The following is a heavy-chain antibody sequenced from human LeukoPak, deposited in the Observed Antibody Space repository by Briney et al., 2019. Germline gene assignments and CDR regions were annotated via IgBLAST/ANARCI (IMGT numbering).Heavy chain of an antibody. CDR1: GFTFSSYS. CDR3: ARDKDSGGATGSILDY. Sequence: GGSLRLSCAASGFTFSSYSMNWVRQAPGKGLEWVATIKQDGSEKYYVDSVKGRFTISRDNAKNSLYLQMNSLRADDTAVYYCARDKDSGGATGSILDYWGQGTLVTVSS. V-gene: IGHV3-7*03. D-gene: IGHD1-26*01. CDR2: IKQDGSEK. J-gene: IGHJ4*02.